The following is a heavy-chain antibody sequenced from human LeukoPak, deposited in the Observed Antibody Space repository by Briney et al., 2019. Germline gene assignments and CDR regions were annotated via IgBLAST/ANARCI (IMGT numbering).Heavy chain of an antibody. CDR1: GGSISSGDYY. Sequence: PSQTLSLTSTVSGGSISSGDYYWSWIRQPPGKGLEWIGYIYYSGSTYYNPSLKSRVTISVDTSKNQFSLKLSSVTAADTAVYYCARGDTAMVTRPYFDYWGQGTLVTVSS. D-gene: IGHD5-18*01. V-gene: IGHV4-30-4*01. J-gene: IGHJ4*02. CDR2: IYYSGST. CDR3: ARGDTAMVTRPYFDY.